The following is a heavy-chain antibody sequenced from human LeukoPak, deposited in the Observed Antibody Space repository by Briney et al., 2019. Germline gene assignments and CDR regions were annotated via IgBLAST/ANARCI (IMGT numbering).Heavy chain of an antibody. CDR1: GGSISSYY. J-gene: IGHJ4*02. V-gene: IGHV4-59*01. Sequence: SETLSLTCTVSGGSISSYYWSWIRQPPGKGLEWIGYVYYSGITNYNPSLKSRVTISVDTSKNQFSLKLSSVTAADTAVYYCARSYGGNSDCWGQGTLVTVSS. D-gene: IGHD4-23*01. CDR2: VYYSGIT. CDR3: ARSYGGNSDC.